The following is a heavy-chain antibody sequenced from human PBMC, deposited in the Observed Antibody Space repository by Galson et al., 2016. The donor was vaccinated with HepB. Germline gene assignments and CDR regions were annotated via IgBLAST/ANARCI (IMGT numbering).Heavy chain of an antibody. D-gene: IGHD3/OR15-3a*01. CDR1: GFTFNFYA. V-gene: IGHV3-23*01. Sequence: SLRLSCAASGFTFNFYAMSWVRQAPGKGLEWVSTITGSGVSTYYPDSAKGRSTISRDKSNNTVHLQINIPRPAGTAVFYCARGALKIFEPVGLDVWGQGTTVIVSS. CDR3: ARGALKIFEPVGLDV. J-gene: IGHJ6*02. CDR2: ITGSGVST.